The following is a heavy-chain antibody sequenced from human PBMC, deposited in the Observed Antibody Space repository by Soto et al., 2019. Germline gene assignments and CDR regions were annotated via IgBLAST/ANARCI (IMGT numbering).Heavy chain of an antibody. J-gene: IGHJ5*02. CDR2: ISAYNGNT. CDR3: ARGLRYCSGGSCFYYNWFDP. Sequence: ASVKVSCKASGYTFTSYGISWVRQAPGQGLEWMGWISAYNGNTNYAQKFQGRVTMTRNTSISTAYMELSSLRSEATAVYYCARGLRYCSGGSCFYYNWFDPWGQGTLVTVSS. D-gene: IGHD2-15*01. V-gene: IGHV1-18*01. CDR1: GYTFTSYG.